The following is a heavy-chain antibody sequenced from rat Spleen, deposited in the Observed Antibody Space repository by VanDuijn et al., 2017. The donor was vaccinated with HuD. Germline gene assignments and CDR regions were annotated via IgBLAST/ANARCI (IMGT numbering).Heavy chain of an antibody. CDR3: GRHYHTSYIYFDY. D-gene: IGHD1-2*01. CDR2: IPNTGVST. J-gene: IGHJ2*01. CDR1: GFTFSNYG. V-gene: IGHV5-19*01. Sequence: EVQLVESGGGLVQPGRSLKLSCAVSGFTFSNYGLHWIRQAPGKGLEWVASIPNTGVSTYYPDSVKGRFPISRDNAKSTLYLQINSLRSEDTASYYFGRHYHTSYIYFDYWGQGVMVTVSS.